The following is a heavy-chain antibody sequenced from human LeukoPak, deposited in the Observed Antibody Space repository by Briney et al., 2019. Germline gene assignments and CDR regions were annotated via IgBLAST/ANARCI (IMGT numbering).Heavy chain of an antibody. CDR3: ARRGSSGWYVFHQFVY. Sequence: SETLSLTCTVSGGSIGSSSYYWGWIRQPPGKGLEWIGEINHSGSTNYNPSLKSRVTISVDTSKNQFSLKLSSVTAADTAVYYCARRGSSGWYVFHQFVYWGQGTLVTVSS. CDR1: GGSIGSSSYY. V-gene: IGHV4-39*07. J-gene: IGHJ4*02. CDR2: INHSGST. D-gene: IGHD6-19*01.